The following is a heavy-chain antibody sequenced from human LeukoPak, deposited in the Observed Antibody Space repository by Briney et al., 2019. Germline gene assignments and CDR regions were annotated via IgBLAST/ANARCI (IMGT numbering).Heavy chain of an antibody. CDR1: GFTFSSYS. CDR2: ISSSSSYI. D-gene: IGHD5-24*01. J-gene: IGHJ4*02. Sequence: PGGSLRLSCAASGFTFSSYSMNWVRQAPGKGLEWVSSISSSSSYIYYADSVKGRFTISRDNAKNSLYLQMNSLRAEDTAVYYCARGETATTTEYYFDYWGQGTLVTVSS. V-gene: IGHV3-21*01. CDR3: ARGETATTTEYYFDY.